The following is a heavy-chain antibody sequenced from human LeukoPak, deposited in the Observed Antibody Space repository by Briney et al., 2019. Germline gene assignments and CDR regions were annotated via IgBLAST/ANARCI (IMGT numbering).Heavy chain of an antibody. CDR3: ARGGSIVGATNFDY. V-gene: IGHV1-2*02. Sequence: ASVKVSCKASGYTFTGYYMHWGRQAPGQGLEWMGWINPNSGGTNYAQKFQGRVTMTRDTSISTAYMELSRLRSDDTAVYYCARGGSIVGATNFDYWGQGTLVTVSS. CDR2: INPNSGGT. D-gene: IGHD1-26*01. J-gene: IGHJ4*02. CDR1: GYTFTGYY.